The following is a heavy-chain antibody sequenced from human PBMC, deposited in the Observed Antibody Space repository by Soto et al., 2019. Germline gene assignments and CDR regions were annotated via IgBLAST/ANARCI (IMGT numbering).Heavy chain of an antibody. D-gene: IGHD1-26*01. V-gene: IGHV3-23*01. CDR1: GFTFSNYA. CDR2: ISVSGDSS. Sequence: GGSLRLSCAASGFTFSNYAMSWVRQAPGKGLDWVSVISVSGDSSYYADSVKGRLTISRDNSKNTLYLQMNSLRAEDTAVYYCAKDTSYSGSYSLDYWGQGTLVTVSS. CDR3: AKDTSYSGSYSLDY. J-gene: IGHJ4*02.